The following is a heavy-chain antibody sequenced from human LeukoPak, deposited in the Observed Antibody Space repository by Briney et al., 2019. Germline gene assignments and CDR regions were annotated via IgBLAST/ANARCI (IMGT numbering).Heavy chain of an antibody. J-gene: IGHJ4*02. V-gene: IGHV3-11*04. CDR2: ISGSGGST. CDR1: GFTFSDYY. Sequence: GGSLRLSCAASGFTFSDYYMSWIRQAPGKGLEWVSAISGSGGSTYYADPVKGRFTISRDNAENSLYLQMSSLRVEDTAVYYCARYTVPFCGGDCYSQFLDYWGQGALVTVSP. D-gene: IGHD2-21*01. CDR3: ARYTVPFCGGDCYSQFLDY.